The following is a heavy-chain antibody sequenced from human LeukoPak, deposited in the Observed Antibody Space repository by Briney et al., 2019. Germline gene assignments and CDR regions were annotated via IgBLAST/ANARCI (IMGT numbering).Heavy chain of an antibody. CDR3: ARDRSQDYYDSSGSQNYFDY. CDR2: ISAYNGNT. Sequence: ASVKVSCKASGYTFTSYGISWVRQAPGQGLERMGWISAYNGNTNYAQKLQGRVTMTTDTSTSTAYMELRSLRSDDTAVYYCARDRSQDYYDSSGSQNYFDYWGQGTLVTVSS. D-gene: IGHD3-22*01. J-gene: IGHJ4*02. V-gene: IGHV1-18*01. CDR1: GYTFTSYG.